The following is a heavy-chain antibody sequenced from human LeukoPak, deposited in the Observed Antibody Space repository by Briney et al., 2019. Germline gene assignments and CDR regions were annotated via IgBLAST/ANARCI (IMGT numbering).Heavy chain of an antibody. CDR3: TAQVKDRYSSSWYGRRAAFDI. J-gene: IGHJ3*02. CDR1: GFTFSNAW. Sequence: GGSLRLSCAASGFTFSNAWMSWVRQAPGKGLEWVGRIKSKTDGGTTDYAAPVKGRFTISRDDSKNTLYLQMNSLKTEDTAVYYCTAQVKDRYSSSWYGRRAAFDIWGQGTMVTVSS. V-gene: IGHV3-15*01. D-gene: IGHD6-13*01. CDR2: IKSKTDGGTT.